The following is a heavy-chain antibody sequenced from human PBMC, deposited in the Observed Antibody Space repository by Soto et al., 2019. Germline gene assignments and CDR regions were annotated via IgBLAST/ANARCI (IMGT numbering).Heavy chain of an antibody. CDR1: VFTFSSYA. J-gene: IGHJ5*02. CDR2: ISYDGVNK. V-gene: IGHV3-30-3*01. D-gene: IGHD2-2*01. Sequence: GGSLRLSCAASVFTFSSYAMHWVRQAPGKGLEWVAVISYDGVNKYYADSVKGRFTISRDNSKNTLYLQMNSLRAEDTAVVNCVREGGHCRSRICRLGRNWLYPWGQGT. CDR3: VREGGHCRSRICRLGRNWLYP.